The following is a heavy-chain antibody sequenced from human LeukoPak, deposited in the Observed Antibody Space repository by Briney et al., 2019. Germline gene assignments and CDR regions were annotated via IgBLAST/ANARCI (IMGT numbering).Heavy chain of an antibody. CDR2: INPNSGGT. Sequence: PGRSLRLSCAASGFTFSSYAMHWVRQAPGQGLEWMGWINPNSGGTNYAQKFQGRVTMTRDTSISTAYMELSRLRSDDTAVYYCASRGNDYGDSNYYYYMDVWGKGTTVTVSS. D-gene: IGHD4-17*01. CDR1: GFTFSSYA. CDR3: ASRGNDYGDSNYYYYMDV. V-gene: IGHV1-2*02. J-gene: IGHJ6*03.